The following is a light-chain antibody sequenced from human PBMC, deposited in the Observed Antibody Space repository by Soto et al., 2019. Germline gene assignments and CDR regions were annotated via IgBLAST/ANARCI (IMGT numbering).Light chain of an antibody. Sequence: QSALTQPASVSGSPGQSITISCTGTSSDVGGYNYVSWYQQHPGKAPKLMIYEVSNRPSGVSNRLSGSKSGNTASLTISGLQAEDEADYYCSSYTSSSISYAFGPGTKLTVL. V-gene: IGLV2-14*01. CDR2: EVS. J-gene: IGLJ1*01. CDR3: SSYTSSSISYA. CDR1: SSDVGGYNY.